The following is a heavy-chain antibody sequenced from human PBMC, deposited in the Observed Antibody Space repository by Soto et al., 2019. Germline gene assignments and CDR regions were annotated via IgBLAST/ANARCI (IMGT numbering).Heavy chain of an antibody. V-gene: IGHV1-18*01. CDR2: ISAYNGNT. J-gene: IGHJ4*02. D-gene: IGHD2-2*01. CDR3: ARDTSSTSCYVCLVNDH. Sequence: ASVKVSCKASGYTFTSYGISWVRQAPGQGLEWMGWISAYNGNTNYAQKLQGRVTMTTDTSTSTAYMELRSLRSDDTAVYYCARDTSSTSCYVCLVNDHRGQGTLVTVSS. CDR1: GYTFTSYG.